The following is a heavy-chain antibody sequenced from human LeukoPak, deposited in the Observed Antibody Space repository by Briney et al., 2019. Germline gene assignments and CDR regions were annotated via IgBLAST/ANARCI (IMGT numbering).Heavy chain of an antibody. Sequence: SEILSLTCSVSGVSISNSNYYWGWIRQPPGKGLEWIANIYYGVNTYYNPSLRSRVTITVDTSKNQFSLILSSLTAADTALYYCATSTQGSIWFDPRGQGTLVTVSS. CDR1: GVSISNSNYY. D-gene: IGHD6-13*01. V-gene: IGHV4-39*07. CDR2: IYYGVNT. J-gene: IGHJ5*02. CDR3: ATSTQGSIWFDP.